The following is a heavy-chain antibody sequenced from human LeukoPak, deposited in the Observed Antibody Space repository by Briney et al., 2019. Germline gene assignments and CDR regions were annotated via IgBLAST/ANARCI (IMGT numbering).Heavy chain of an antibody. J-gene: IGHJ4*02. CDR3: TIDRAPYSSGWYYGY. V-gene: IGHV3-23*01. D-gene: IGHD6-19*01. CDR2: MSYSGGST. Sequence: GGSLRLSCAASGYTFTSYAMSWVRQVPGKGLEWVSSMSYSGGSTYYADSVKGRFTFSRDNSKNTTYLQMNSLRAEDTAVYYCTIDRAPYSSGWYYGYWGQGTLVTVSS. CDR1: GYTFTSYA.